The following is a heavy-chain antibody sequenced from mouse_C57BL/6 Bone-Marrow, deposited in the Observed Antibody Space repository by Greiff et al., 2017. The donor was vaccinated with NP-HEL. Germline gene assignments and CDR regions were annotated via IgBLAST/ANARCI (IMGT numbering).Heavy chain of an antibody. V-gene: IGHV3-8*01. D-gene: IGHD6-2*01. CDR1: GYSFTSDY. Sequence: EVMLVESGPGLAKPSQTLSLTCSFTGYSFTSDYWTWIRKFPGNKLEYMGYISYSGSPYYTPSLKSRLSITRDTSKNQYYLQLNSVTTEDTATYYCARGSLYRAMDYWGQGTSVTVSS. CDR2: ISYSGSP. J-gene: IGHJ4*01. CDR3: ARGSLYRAMDY.